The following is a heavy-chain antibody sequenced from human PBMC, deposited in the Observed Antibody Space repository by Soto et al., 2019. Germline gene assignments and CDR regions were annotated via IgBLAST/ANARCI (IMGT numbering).Heavy chain of an antibody. V-gene: IGHV3-23*01. J-gene: IGHJ5*02. D-gene: IGHD2-21*02. CDR3: AKGFIRDCGGDRTVDT. Sequence: EVQLLESGGGLVQPGGSLRLSCAASGFTFSSYTMSWVRQAPGKGLEWVSGISATGGSTYYADSVKGRFTFSRDNSKNTLYLQMNSLRAEDTAVYYCAKGFIRDCGGDRTVDTWGQGTLVTVSS. CDR2: ISATGGST. CDR1: GFTFSSYT.